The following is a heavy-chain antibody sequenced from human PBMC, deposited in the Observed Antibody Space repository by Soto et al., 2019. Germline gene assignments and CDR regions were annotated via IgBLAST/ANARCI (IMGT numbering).Heavy chain of an antibody. J-gene: IGHJ4*02. CDR1: GFTFNNYA. D-gene: IGHD5-18*01. Sequence: QVQLVESGGGVVQPGRSLRLSCAASGFTFNNYAMHWVRQAPGKGLEWVAFISYDGSSKYYADSVTGRFTISRDNSKNTPYLHMNSLRTEDTAVYYCARGDGYIYGNTFESWGQGNLVTVSS. CDR2: ISYDGSSK. CDR3: ARGDGYIYGNTFES. V-gene: IGHV3-30-3*01.